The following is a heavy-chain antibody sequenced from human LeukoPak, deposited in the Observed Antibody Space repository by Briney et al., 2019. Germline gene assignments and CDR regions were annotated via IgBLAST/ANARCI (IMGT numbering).Heavy chain of an antibody. D-gene: IGHD1-26*01. V-gene: IGHV3-23*01. CDR2: ISGSGGST. CDR1: GFTFSSYG. J-gene: IGHJ4*02. CDR3: ARVRESSLDY. Sequence: GGTLRLSCAASGFTFSSYGMSWVRQAPGKGLEWVSAISGSGGSTYYADSVKGRFTISRDNSKNTLYLQMNSLRAEDTAVYYCARVRESSLDYWGQGTLVTVSS.